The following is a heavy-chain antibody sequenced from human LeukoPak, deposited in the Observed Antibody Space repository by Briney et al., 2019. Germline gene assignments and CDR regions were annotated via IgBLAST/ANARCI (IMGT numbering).Heavy chain of an antibody. J-gene: IGHJ4*02. Sequence: ASVKVSCKPSGYTLTSYGIGWVRQAPGQGLEWMGWISAYNGNTDYAQKLQGRVTMTTDTSTSTAYMELRSLRSDDTVGYYCAREGPSGAIGDWGEGTLVTVSS. CDR1: GYTLTSYG. V-gene: IGHV1-18*01. CDR3: AREGPSGAIGD. D-gene: IGHD3-10*01. CDR2: ISAYNGNT.